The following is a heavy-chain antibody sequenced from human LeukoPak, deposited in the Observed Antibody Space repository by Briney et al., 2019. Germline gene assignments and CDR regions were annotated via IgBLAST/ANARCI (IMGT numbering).Heavy chain of an antibody. J-gene: IGHJ4*02. CDR1: GYTFTNAC. D-gene: IGHD5-18*01. V-gene: IGHV3-15*01. Sequence: PGGSLRLSCTGSGYTFTNACMSWVRLAPGKGLEWVGHIKSQTDGGTTDYAAPVKGRFTISRDDSKNTLYLQMNSLKSEDTAVYYCTTVTWIQLWLADYWGQGTLVTVSS. CDR3: TTVTWIQLWLADY. CDR2: IKSQTDGGTT.